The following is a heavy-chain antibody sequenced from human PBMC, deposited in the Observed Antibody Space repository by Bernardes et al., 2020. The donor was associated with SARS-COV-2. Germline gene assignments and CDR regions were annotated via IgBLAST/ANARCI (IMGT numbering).Heavy chain of an antibody. Sequence: ASVKVSCKASGYTFTDNEMHWVRQAPGQGLEWMGWISPISGGTKYAQKFQGRVTMTTDTSISTAYMELSSLKSDDTAVFFCARGRNYYDTSGYSFDYWGQGTLVTVSS. D-gene: IGHD3-22*01. CDR1: GYTFTDNE. CDR3: ARGRNYYDTSGYSFDY. CDR2: ISPISGGT. V-gene: IGHV1-2*02. J-gene: IGHJ4*01.